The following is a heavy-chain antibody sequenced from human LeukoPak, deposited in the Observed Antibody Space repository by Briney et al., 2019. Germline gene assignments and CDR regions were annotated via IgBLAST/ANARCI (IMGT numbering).Heavy chain of an antibody. D-gene: IGHD3-22*01. CDR3: ARGGDYYDSSGYYDDAFDI. CDR2: IHTYNGHT. V-gene: IGHV1-18*01. CDR1: GYTFNSYG. Sequence: ASVKVSCKSSGYTFNSYGITWVRQAPGQGLEWMGWIHTYNGHTNYAQKLQGRVTMTTDTSTSTAYMELRSLRSGDTAVYYCARGGDYYDSSGYYDDAFDIWGQGTMVTVSS. J-gene: IGHJ3*02.